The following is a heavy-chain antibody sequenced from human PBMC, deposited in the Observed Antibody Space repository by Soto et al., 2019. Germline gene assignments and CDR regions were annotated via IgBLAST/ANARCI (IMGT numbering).Heavy chain of an antibody. J-gene: IGHJ5*02. V-gene: IGHV1-69*01. Sequence: SVEVTCEDCGGSLSSYASSWVRQAPGQGLEWMGGIIPIFGTANYAQKFQGRVTITADESTSTAYMELSSLRSEDTAVYYCARDLKVRSSSWYVNNWFDLWGQGTLVT. CDR3: ARDLKVRSSSWYVNNWFDL. D-gene: IGHD6-13*01. CDR1: GGSLSSYA. CDR2: IIPIFGTA.